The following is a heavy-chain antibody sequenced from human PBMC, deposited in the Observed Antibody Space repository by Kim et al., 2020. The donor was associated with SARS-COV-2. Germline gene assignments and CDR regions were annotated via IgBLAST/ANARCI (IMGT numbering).Heavy chain of an antibody. V-gene: IGHV3-30-3*01. CDR1: GFTFSSYA. Sequence: GGSLRLSCAASGFTFSSYAMHWVRQAPGKGLEWVAVISYDGSNKYYADSVKGRFTISRDNSKNTLYLQMNSLRAEDTAVYYCARVLGYDILTGYDYWGQGTLVTVSS. J-gene: IGHJ4*02. CDR2: ISYDGSNK. CDR3: ARVLGYDILTGYDY. D-gene: IGHD3-9*01.